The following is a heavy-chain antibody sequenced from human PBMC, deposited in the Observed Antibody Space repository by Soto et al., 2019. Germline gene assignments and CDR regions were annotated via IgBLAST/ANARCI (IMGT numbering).Heavy chain of an antibody. D-gene: IGHD4-17*01. CDR1: GASVTLSNW. CDR3: ARANDDYGDAYDV. Sequence: QMQLQQSGPGLVKPSGTLSLTCTVSGASVTLSNWWTWIRQSPGRGLEWIGQAYHSGSTNYNPSLATRVTISVDTSKNQFSLNLTSVTAADTAVYSCARANDDYGDAYDVWGQGTSVTVSS. J-gene: IGHJ3*01. CDR2: AYHSGST. V-gene: IGHV4-4*02.